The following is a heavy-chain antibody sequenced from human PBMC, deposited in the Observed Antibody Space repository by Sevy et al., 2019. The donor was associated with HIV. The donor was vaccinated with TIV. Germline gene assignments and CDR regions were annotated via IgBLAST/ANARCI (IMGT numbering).Heavy chain of an antibody. Sequence: GGSLRLSCTASEFTFSDYVMHWVRQTPGKGLEWVAIISHDGMNKDYAEFVKGRFAISRDNSRNTVYLQMNRPRPEETVLYFGVKEGDSHRNIRYCFGENCFYNWFDTRGQGVLVTVSS. V-gene: IGHV3-30*09. CDR2: ISHDGMNK. J-gene: IGHJ5*02. CDR1: EFTFSDYV. CDR3: VKEGDSHRNIRYCFGENCFYNWFDT. D-gene: IGHD2-15*01.